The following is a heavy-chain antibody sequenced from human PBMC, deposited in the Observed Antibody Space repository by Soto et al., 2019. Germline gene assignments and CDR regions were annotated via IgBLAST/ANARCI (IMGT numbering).Heavy chain of an antibody. D-gene: IGHD6-19*01. CDR2: ISSDGSDE. J-gene: IGHJ6*02. V-gene: IGHV3-30*03. CDR3: AIVDSSGWFYYGMDV. CDR1: GFTFSSYG. Sequence: PGGSLRLSCAASGFTFSSYGMHWVRQTPGKGLEWVAVISSDGSDEYYADSVKGRFTLSRDNSKNTLYLQMNSLRAEDTAVYYCAIVDSSGWFYYGMDVWGQGTTVTVSS.